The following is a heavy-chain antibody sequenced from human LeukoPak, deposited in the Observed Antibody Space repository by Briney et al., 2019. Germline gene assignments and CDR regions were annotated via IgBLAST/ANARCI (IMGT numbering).Heavy chain of an antibody. Sequence: GGSLRLSCAASGFTFTSYWMSWVRQAPGKGLDWVANIKDDGNEEYYVDSVKGRFTISRDNAKNSLYLQMYSLRVEDTAVYYCGRDPYYDSLDYWGRGTLVTVSS. J-gene: IGHJ4*01. V-gene: IGHV3-7*01. CDR1: GFTFTSYW. D-gene: IGHD3-22*01. CDR3: GRDPYYDSLDY. CDR2: IKDDGNEE.